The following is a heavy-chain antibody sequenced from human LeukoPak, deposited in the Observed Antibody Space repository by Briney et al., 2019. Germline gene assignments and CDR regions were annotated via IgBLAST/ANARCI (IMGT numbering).Heavy chain of an antibody. D-gene: IGHD3-10*01. V-gene: IGHV3-53*01. CDR2: IYTAGHT. Sequence: GGSLRLSCAASGFSVSDNYMSWVREGPGKGREWVSVIYTAGHTYYVDSVRGRFTISRDTSKNTLYLQMNSLGADDTAVYYCARGVGIYNWFDLWGQGTLVTVSS. CDR3: ARGVGIYNWFDL. CDR1: GFSVSDNY. J-gene: IGHJ5*02.